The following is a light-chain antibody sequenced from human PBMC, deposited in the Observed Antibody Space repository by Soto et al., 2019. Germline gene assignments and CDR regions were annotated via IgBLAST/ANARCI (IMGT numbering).Light chain of an antibody. Sequence: EIVLTQSPATLSLSPGERATLSCRASQSVNSGYLAWFQQRGGRAPRLLIYGTSGRATGIPDRFSGNGSRTDFTLTISRLEPEDFAVYYCQQYGSSPRTFGQGTKLEIK. CDR3: QQYGSSPRT. CDR1: QSVNSGY. V-gene: IGKV3-20*01. CDR2: GTS. J-gene: IGKJ2*01.